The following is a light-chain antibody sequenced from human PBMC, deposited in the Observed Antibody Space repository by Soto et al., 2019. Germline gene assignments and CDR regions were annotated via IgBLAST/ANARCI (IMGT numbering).Light chain of an antibody. CDR3: QQSYSTPPLT. CDR2: AAS. J-gene: IGKJ4*01. V-gene: IGKV1-39*01. CDR1: QSISSY. Sequence: DIQMTQSPSSLSASVGDRVTITCRASQSISSYLNWYQQKPGKAPKLLIYAASSLQSGVPSRFSGSGSVTDVTLTISSLQPEDFATYYCQQSYSTPPLTFGGGTKVEIK.